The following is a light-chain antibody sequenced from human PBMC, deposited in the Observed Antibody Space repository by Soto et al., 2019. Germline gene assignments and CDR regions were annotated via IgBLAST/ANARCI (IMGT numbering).Light chain of an antibody. V-gene: IGLV2-8*01. Sequence: QSALTQPPSASGSPGQSVTISCTGTSSDIGRYNYVSWYQQHPGKAPKLIIYEINKRPSGVPDRFSGSKSGNTASLIVSGLQAEDEADYHCSSDAGSNPYVCVTGTKVNVL. CDR1: SSDIGRYNY. CDR3: SSDAGSNPYV. J-gene: IGLJ1*01. CDR2: EIN.